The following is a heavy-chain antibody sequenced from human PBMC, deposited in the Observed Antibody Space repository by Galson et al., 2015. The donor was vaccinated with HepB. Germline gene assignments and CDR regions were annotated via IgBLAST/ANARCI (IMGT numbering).Heavy chain of an antibody. J-gene: IGHJ3*02. V-gene: IGHV1-24*01. Sequence: SVKVSCKVSGYTLTELSMHWVRQAPGKGLEWMGGFDPEDGETIYAQKFQGRVTMTEDTSTDTAYMELSSLRSEDTAVYYCATDLVKSPVLYYYDSSGPTGPSFDIWGQGTMVTVSS. CDR2: FDPEDGET. D-gene: IGHD3-22*01. CDR3: ATDLVKSPVLYYYDSSGPTGPSFDI. CDR1: GYTLTELS.